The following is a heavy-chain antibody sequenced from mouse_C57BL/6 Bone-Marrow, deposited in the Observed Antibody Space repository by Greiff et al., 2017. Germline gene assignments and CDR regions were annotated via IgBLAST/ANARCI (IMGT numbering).Heavy chain of an antibody. CDR1: GFTFSSYA. J-gene: IGHJ1*03. CDR3: RRDQLLPYV. D-gene: IGHD4-1*02. V-gene: IGHV5-9-1*02. CDR2: ISSGGDYI. Sequence: EVKLMESGEGLVKPGGSLTLSCAASGFTFSSYAMSWVRQTPANRLEWVAYISSGGDYIYYADTVKGRFTISRDNARNTLYLQMRSLKSADSAMYYCRRDQLLPYVWGTGTTVTVSS.